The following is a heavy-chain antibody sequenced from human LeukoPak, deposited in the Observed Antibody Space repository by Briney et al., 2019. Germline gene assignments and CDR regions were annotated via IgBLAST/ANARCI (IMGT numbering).Heavy chain of an antibody. D-gene: IGHD2-2*02. CDR2: ISYSSSYI. V-gene: IGHV3-21*01. J-gene: IGHJ4*02. CDR1: GFTFSSYS. Sequence: GSLRLSCAASGFTFSSYSMNWVRQAPGKGLEWVSSISYSSSYIYYADSVKGRVTISRDNAKNSLYLQMHSLRAEDTAVYYCARDPRNLGYCSSTSCYTVYWGQGTLVTVSS. CDR3: ARDPRNLGYCSSTSCYTVY.